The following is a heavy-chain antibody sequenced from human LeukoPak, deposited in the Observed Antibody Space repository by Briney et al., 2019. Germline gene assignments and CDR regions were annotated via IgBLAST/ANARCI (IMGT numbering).Heavy chain of an antibody. CDR2: TNIDGSVT. D-gene: IGHD6-19*01. J-gene: IGHJ4*02. V-gene: IGHV3-74*01. CDR3: ARGEAVAAD. CDR1: GFVFNDFW. Sequence: GGSLRLSCAASGFVFNDFWMHWVRQPPGGGLVWVARTNIDGSVTDYADSVKGRFTISRDNAKNTLYLQINSLRTDDTAVYFCARGEAVAADWGRGTLVTVSS.